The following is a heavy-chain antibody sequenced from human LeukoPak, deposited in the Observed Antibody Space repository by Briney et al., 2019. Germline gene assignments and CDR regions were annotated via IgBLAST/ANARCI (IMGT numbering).Heavy chain of an antibody. J-gene: IGHJ4*02. CDR2: ISGSGGST. CDR3: AKEPQVRVYGDYWVDY. V-gene: IGHV3-23*01. Sequence: GGSLRLSCAASGFTFSSYAMSWVRQAPGKGLEWVSAISGSGGSTYYADSVKGRFTISRDNSKNTLYLQMNSLRAEDTAVYYCAKEPQVRVYGDYWVDYWGQGTLVTVSS. CDR1: GFTFSSYA. D-gene: IGHD4-17*01.